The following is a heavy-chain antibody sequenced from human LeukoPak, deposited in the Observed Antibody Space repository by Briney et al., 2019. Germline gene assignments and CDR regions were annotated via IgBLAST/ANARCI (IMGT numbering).Heavy chain of an antibody. D-gene: IGHD3-9*01. J-gene: IGHJ4*02. Sequence: GESLKISCQGSGYSFTSYWIGWVRQLPGKGLEWMGIIYPGDSDTRYSPSFQGQVIISADRSINTAYLQWSSLKASDTAMYYCVRTADISTGFGSDYWGQGTLVTISS. CDR2: IYPGDSDT. V-gene: IGHV5-51*01. CDR3: VRTADISTGFGSDY. CDR1: GYSFTSYW.